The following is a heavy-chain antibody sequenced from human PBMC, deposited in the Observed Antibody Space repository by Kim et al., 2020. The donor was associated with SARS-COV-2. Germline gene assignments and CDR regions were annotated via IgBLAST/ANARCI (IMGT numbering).Heavy chain of an antibody. D-gene: IGHD3-22*01. CDR3: ARVHYDSSGYTNWFDP. Sequence: SETLSLTCAVSGGSISSSNWWSWVRQPPGKGLEWIGEIYHSGSTNYNPSLKSRVTISVDKSKNQFPLKLSSVTAADTAVYYCARVHYDSSGYTNWFDPWGQGTQVTVSS. J-gene: IGHJ5*02. CDR1: GGSISSSNW. CDR2: IYHSGST. V-gene: IGHV4-4*02.